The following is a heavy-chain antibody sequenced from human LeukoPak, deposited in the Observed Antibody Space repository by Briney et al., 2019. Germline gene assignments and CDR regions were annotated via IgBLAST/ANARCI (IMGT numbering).Heavy chain of an antibody. CDR1: GFTFSSYS. Sequence: GGSLRLSCAASGFTFSSYSMNWVRQAPGKGLEWVSSITSRSSYIYYADSVKGRFTISRDNAKNSLYLQMNSLRAEDTAVYYCARVRITRANWFDPWGQGTLVTVSS. V-gene: IGHV3-21*01. J-gene: IGHJ5*02. CDR2: ITSRSSYI. D-gene: IGHD2-2*01. CDR3: ARVRITRANWFDP.